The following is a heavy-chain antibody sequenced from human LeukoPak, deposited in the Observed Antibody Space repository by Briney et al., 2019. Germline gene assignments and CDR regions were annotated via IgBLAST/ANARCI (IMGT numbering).Heavy chain of an antibody. D-gene: IGHD4-17*01. Sequence: ASVKVSCKASEYTFTSYYMHWVRQAPGQGLEWMGKISAYNNYTTYAQKFQGRIAMTTDTSTNTAYMDLRSLRSDDTAFYYCAREGADDHGRLLWFDPWGQGTLVTVSS. V-gene: IGHV1-18*04. CDR3: AREGADDHGRLLWFDP. J-gene: IGHJ5*02. CDR1: EYTFTSYY. CDR2: ISAYNNYT.